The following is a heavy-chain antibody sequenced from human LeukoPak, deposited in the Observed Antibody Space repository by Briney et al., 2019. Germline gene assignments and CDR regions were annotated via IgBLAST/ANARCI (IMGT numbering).Heavy chain of an antibody. J-gene: IGHJ4*02. CDR3: ARAPSPLYYFDY. CDR2: IYYSGST. D-gene: IGHD6-6*01. V-gene: IGHV4-59*01. CDR1: GGSISSYY. Sequence: PSETLSLTCTVSGGSISSYYWSWIRQPPGKGLEWIGYIYYSGSTNYNPSLKSRVTISVDTSKNQFSLKLSSVTAADTAVYYCARAPSPLYYFDYWGQGTLVTVSS.